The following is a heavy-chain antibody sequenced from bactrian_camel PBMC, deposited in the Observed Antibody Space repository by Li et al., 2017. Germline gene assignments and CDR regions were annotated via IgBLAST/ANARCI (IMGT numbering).Heavy chain of an antibody. V-gene: IGHV3S1*01. CDR3: AASWGLTATTALGSIASPEFGY. D-gene: IGHD5*01. CDR1: GYSISNYC. CDR2: LDYSGKTT. Sequence: VQLVESGGASVQAGGSLRISCAASGYSISNYCMAWSRQVPGKEREGLATLDYSGKTTYADSVKGRFTISKDNTKNILYLQMDNLQPEDSATYRCAASWGLTATTALGSIASPEFGYWGEGTQVTVS. J-gene: IGHJ6*01.